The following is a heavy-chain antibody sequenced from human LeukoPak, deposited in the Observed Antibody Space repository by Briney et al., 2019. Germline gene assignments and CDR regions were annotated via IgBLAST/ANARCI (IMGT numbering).Heavy chain of an antibody. D-gene: IGHD3-3*01. J-gene: IGHJ4*02. CDR3: ARGGSALRFLEWLPDY. Sequence: ASVKVSCKASGYTFTSYDINWVRQAPGQGLEWMGWMNPNNGNTGYAQKFQGRVTMTRNTSISTAYMELSSLRSEDTAVYYCARGGSALRFLEWLPDYWGQGTLVTVSS. V-gene: IGHV1-8*01. CDR1: GYTFTSYD. CDR2: MNPNNGNT.